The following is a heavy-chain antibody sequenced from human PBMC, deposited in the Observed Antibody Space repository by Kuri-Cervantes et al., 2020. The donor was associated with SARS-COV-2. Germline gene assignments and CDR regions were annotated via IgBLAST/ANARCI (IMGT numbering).Heavy chain of an antibody. Sequence: SVKVSCKASGGSFSTAIISWVRQAPGQGLEWMGGIIPILGIANYAQKFQGRITITADKSTSTAYMQLSSLRSEDVAVYYCTRAGEMATIGASAFDIWGQGTMVTVSS. V-gene: IGHV1-69*10. CDR1: GGSFSTAI. J-gene: IGHJ3*02. D-gene: IGHD5-24*01. CDR2: IIPILGIA. CDR3: TRAGEMATIGASAFDI.